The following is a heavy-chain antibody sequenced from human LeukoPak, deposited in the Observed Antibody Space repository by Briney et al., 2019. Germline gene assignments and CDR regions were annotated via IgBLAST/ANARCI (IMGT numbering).Heavy chain of an antibody. CDR2: IYYSGST. CDR1: GGSISGSTTYY. D-gene: IGHD4-23*01. V-gene: IGHV4-39*01. Sequence: SETLSLTCTVSGGSISGSTTYYWAWIRQPPGKGLEWIGSIYYSGSTYYNPSLKSRVTISLDTSKNQFSLKLSSVTAADTAVYYCARDLARWLDYWGQGTLVTVSS. J-gene: IGHJ4*02. CDR3: ARDLARWLDY.